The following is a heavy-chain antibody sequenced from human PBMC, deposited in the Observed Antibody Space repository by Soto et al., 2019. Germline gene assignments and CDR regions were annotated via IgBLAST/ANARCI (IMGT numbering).Heavy chain of an antibody. J-gene: IGHJ4*02. Sequence: GGSLRLSCAASGFTFSSYAMSWVRQAPGKGLEWVSAISGSGGSTYYADSVKGRFTISRDNSKNTLYLQMNSLRAEDTAVYYCAKSPMRYCSSTSCLNFDYWGQGTLVTVSS. D-gene: IGHD2-2*01. V-gene: IGHV3-23*01. CDR1: GFTFSSYA. CDR3: AKSPMRYCSSTSCLNFDY. CDR2: ISGSGGST.